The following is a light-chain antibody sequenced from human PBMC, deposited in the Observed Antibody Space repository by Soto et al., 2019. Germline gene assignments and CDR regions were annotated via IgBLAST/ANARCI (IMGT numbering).Light chain of an antibody. Sequence: QSALTQPASVSGSPGQSITISCTGTSSDVGGYNYVSWYQQQPGKAPKLMIYEVSNRHSGVSNRFSGSESGNTASLTISGLQAEDEADYYCSSYTSSSTLEVFGGGTKLTVL. CDR1: SSDVGGYNY. J-gene: IGLJ2*01. CDR2: EVS. V-gene: IGLV2-14*01. CDR3: SSYTSSSTLEV.